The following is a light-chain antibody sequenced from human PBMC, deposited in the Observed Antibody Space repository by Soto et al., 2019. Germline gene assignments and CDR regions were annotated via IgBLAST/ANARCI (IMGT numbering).Light chain of an antibody. CDR1: QSINSY. J-gene: IGKJ3*01. V-gene: IGKV1-39*01. Sequence: DIQMTQSPSSLSASVEDRVTITCRASQSINSYLNCYQQKPGKAPKLLIYAASSLQSGVPSRFSGSGSGTDFTLTISSLQPEDFATYYCQQTYSTLFTFGPGTKVDI. CDR2: AAS. CDR3: QQTYSTLFT.